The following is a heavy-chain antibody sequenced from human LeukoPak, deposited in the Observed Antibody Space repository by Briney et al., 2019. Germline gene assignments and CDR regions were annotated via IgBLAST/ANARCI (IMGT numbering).Heavy chain of an antibody. Sequence: SESLSLTCTVSSGSISSYYRTWIRQPQGKGLEWLGYIFDSGTTNYNPSLKSRITISVDTSKNQFSLKMSSVTAADTAVYYCGRIIPLVATIVDWGQGALVTVSS. J-gene: IGHJ4*02. CDR2: IFDSGTT. D-gene: IGHD5-12*01. CDR1: SGSISSYY. V-gene: IGHV4-59*01. CDR3: GRIIPLVATIVD.